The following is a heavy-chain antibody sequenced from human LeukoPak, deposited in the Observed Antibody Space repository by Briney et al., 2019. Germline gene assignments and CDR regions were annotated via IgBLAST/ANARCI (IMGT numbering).Heavy chain of an antibody. CDR2: ISSNGGST. Sequence: PGGSLRLSCAASGFTFSSYAMHWVRQAPGKGLEYVSAISSNGGSTYYANSVKGRFTISRDNAKNTLYLQINSLRAEDTAVYYCARAPRYYYDSSGYYTAEYYFDYWGQGTLVTVSS. V-gene: IGHV3-64*01. CDR1: GFTFSSYA. J-gene: IGHJ4*02. CDR3: ARAPRYYYDSSGYYTAEYYFDY. D-gene: IGHD3-22*01.